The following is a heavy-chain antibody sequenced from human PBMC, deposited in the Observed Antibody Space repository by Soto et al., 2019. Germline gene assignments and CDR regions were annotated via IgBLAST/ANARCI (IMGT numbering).Heavy chain of an antibody. V-gene: IGHV1-69*04. CDR3: AREGCSSTSCYLANYYYYYGMDV. CDR2: IIPILGIA. CDR1: GSTFSSYT. J-gene: IGHJ6*02. D-gene: IGHD2-2*01. Sequence: SVKVSCKASGSTFSSYTISWVRQAPGQGLEWMGRIIPILGIANYAQKFQGRVTMTRDTSTSTVYMELSSLRSEDTAVYYCAREGCSSTSCYLANYYYYYGMDVWGQGTTVTVSS.